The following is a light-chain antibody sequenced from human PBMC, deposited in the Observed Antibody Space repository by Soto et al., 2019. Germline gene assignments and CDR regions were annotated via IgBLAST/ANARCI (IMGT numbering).Light chain of an antibody. CDR3: TSYTSDSTYV. V-gene: IGLV2-14*01. Sequence: QSVLTQPASLSGSPGQSITISCTGTSTDVGRYNYVSWYQQHPGKAPKLMVYDVSNRPSWVSNRFSGSKSGITASLTISGLQAEDEADYYCTSYTSDSTYVFGTGTKVTV. CDR2: DVS. J-gene: IGLJ1*01. CDR1: STDVGRYNY.